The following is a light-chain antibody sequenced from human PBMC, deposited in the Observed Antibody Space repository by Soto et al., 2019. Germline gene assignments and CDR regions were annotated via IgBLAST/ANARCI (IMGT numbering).Light chain of an antibody. J-gene: IGKJ5*01. CDR3: KQYDNWPIT. Sequence: EIGMTQSPATLSVSPGERATLSCRASQSININLAWYQQKPGQAHRLLIYGASTRATGLQARFSGSGSGTEFTLIIRSLQSEDSAVYYCKQYDNWPITFGQGTRLEIK. CDR1: QSININ. V-gene: IGKV3-15*01. CDR2: GAS.